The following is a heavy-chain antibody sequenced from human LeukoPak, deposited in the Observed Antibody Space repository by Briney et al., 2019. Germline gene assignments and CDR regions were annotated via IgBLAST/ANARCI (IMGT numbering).Heavy chain of an antibody. V-gene: IGHV4-34*01. CDR2: IDHSGST. Sequence: SETLSLTCAVYGGSLSGYSWTWIRQPPGKGLEWIGEIDHSGSTNYNASLTSRVIISADTSQNQFSLKLTSVTVADTAVYYCARVYVTVVRGRWFDPWGQGSLVTVSS. CDR3: ARVYVTVVRGRWFDP. CDR1: GGSLSGYS. J-gene: IGHJ5*02. D-gene: IGHD3-10*01.